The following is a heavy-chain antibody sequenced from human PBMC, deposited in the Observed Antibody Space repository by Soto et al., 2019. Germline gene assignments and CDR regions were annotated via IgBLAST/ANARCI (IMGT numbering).Heavy chain of an antibody. D-gene: IGHD6-13*01. CDR1: DGSMSSGGYY. V-gene: IGHV4-31*03. CDR3: VRGKGKDDSSSRFY. J-gene: IGHJ4*01. CDR2: IHYSGST. Sequence: PSETLSLTCSVSDGSMSSGGYYWSWIRQPPGKGLEWIGFIHYSGSTLYSPSLKSRVTISIETSESQFSLKLSSVTAADTAVYYCVRGKGKDDSSSRFYWGQGTPVTVSS.